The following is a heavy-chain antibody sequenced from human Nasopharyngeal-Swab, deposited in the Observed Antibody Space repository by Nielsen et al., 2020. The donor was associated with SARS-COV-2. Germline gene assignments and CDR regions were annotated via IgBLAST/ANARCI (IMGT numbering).Heavy chain of an antibody. Sequence: GESLKISCAASGFTFNNAWMSWVRQAPGKGLEWVAVISYDGRNKYYADSVKGRFTISRDNSKNTLYLQMNSLRAEDTAVYYCAREGRSKPRYYYDISSYHWAFDIWGQGTVVTVSS. CDR3: AREGRSKPRYYYDISSYHWAFDI. CDR2: ISYDGRNK. J-gene: IGHJ3*02. V-gene: IGHV3-30*03. D-gene: IGHD3-22*01. CDR1: GFTFNNAW.